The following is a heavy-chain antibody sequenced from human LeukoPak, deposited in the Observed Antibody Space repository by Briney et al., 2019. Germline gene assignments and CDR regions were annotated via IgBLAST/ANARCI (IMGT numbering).Heavy chain of an antibody. V-gene: IGHV1-69*04. J-gene: IGHJ4*02. CDR1: GGTFSSYA. Sequence: SVKVSCKASGGTFSSYAISWVRQAPGQGLEWMGRIIPILGIANYAQKFQGRVTITADKSTSTAYMELSSPRSEDTAVYYCARDLPQNDYYDSSGYLDYWGQGTLVTVSS. CDR3: ARDLPQNDYYDSSGYLDY. CDR2: IIPILGIA. D-gene: IGHD3-22*01.